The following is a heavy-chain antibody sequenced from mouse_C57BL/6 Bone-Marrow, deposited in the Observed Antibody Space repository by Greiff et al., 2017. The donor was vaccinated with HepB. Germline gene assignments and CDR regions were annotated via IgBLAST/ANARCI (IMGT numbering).Heavy chain of an antibody. CDR3: ARWNYGSSH. J-gene: IGHJ2*01. V-gene: IGHV1-54*01. CDR1: GYAFTNYL. D-gene: IGHD1-1*01. CDR2: INPGSGGT. Sequence: QVQLQQSGAELVRPGTSVKVSCKASGYAFTNYLIEWVKQRPGQGLEWFGVINPGSGGTNYNEKFKGKATLTADKSSSTAYMQLSSLTSEDSAVYFCARWNYGSSHWGQGTTLTVSS.